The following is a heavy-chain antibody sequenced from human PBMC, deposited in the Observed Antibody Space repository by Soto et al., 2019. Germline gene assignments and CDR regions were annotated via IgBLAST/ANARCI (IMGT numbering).Heavy chain of an antibody. V-gene: IGHV4-30-4*01. J-gene: IGHJ2*01. CDR1: GVPISGSDYH. D-gene: IGHD5-18*01. CDR2: IFPSGAT. CDR3: ARGSAAKRYFDL. Sequence: QVQLEESGPGLVKPSQTLSLMCTVSGVPISGSDYHWSWIRQSPGKGLEWIGYIFPSGATHHNSSVGIRITMSAETSKSQFPLRLTAVTAADTAVCFCARGSAAKRYFDLWARGTLVTVSS.